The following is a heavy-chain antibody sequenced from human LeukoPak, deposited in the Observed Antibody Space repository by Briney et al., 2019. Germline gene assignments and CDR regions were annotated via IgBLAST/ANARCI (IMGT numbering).Heavy chain of an antibody. J-gene: IGHJ3*02. D-gene: IGHD2-15*01. CDR3: ARVGVVAAPTNAFDI. V-gene: IGHV3-23*01. CDR2: IRGSGDNA. Sequence: GGSLRLSCAASGFTFRTYAMSWVRQAPGKGLEWVSGIRGSGDNAYYADSVKGRFTISRDNAKNSLYLQMNSLRAEDTALYHCARVGVVAAPTNAFDIWGQGTMVTVSS. CDR1: GFTFRTYA.